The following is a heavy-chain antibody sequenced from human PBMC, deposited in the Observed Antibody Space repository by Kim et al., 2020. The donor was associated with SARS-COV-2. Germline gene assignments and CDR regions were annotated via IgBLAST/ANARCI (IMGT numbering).Heavy chain of an antibody. D-gene: IGHD2-15*01. CDR3: AKNPHGGPRYNWFDP. J-gene: IGHJ5*02. CDR1: GFTFSSYA. Sequence: GGSLRLSCAASGFTFSSYAMSWVRQAPGKGLEWVSAISGSGGSTYYADSVKGRFTISRDNSKNTLYLQMNSLRAEDTAVYYCAKNPHGGPRYNWFDPWGQGTLVTVSS. V-gene: IGHV3-23*01. CDR2: ISGSGGST.